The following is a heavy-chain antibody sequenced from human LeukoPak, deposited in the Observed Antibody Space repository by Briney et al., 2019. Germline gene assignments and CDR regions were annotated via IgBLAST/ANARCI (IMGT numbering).Heavy chain of an antibody. V-gene: IGHV4-4*09. CDR2: IYTSGST. CDR1: GSISSYY. CDR3: ARQKCTSTSCLTKNAFDI. J-gene: IGHJ3*02. D-gene: IGHD2-2*01. Sequence: SETLSLTCAVSGSISSYYWSWIRQPPGKGLEWIGYIYTSGSTNYNPSLKSRVTISVDTSKNQFSLDLSSVTAADTAVYYCARQKCTSTSCLTKNAFDIWGQGTMVTVSS.